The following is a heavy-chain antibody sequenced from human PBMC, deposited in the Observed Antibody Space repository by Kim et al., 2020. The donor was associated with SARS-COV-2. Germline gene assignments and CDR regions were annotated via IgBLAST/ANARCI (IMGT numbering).Heavy chain of an antibody. CDR3: ASAEYGGNYYYYYGMDF. J-gene: IGHJ6*02. Sequence: GGSLRLSCAASGFTFSRYDMNWVRQATGKGLEWVSVIGNAGDTYYPGSVKGGFTISRENAKNSLYLQMNRLRAGDTAVYYCASAEYGGNYYYYYGMDFWGQGTTVTVSS. D-gene: IGHD4-17*01. V-gene: IGHV3-13*01. CDR2: IGNAGDT. CDR1: GFTFSRYD.